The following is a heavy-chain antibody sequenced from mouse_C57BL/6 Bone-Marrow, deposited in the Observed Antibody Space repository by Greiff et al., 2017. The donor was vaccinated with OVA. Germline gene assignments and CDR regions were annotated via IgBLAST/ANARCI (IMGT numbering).Heavy chain of an antibody. V-gene: IGHV2-2*01. CDR1: GFSLTSYG. Sequence: VQGVESGPGLVQPSQSLSITCTVSGFSLTSYGVHWVRQSPGKGLEWLGVIWSGGSTDYNAAFISRLSISKDNSKSQVFFKMNSLQADDTAIDYCARKGATVVANYAMDYWGQGTSVTVSS. J-gene: IGHJ4*01. D-gene: IGHD1-1*01. CDR3: ARKGATVVANYAMDY. CDR2: IWSGGST.